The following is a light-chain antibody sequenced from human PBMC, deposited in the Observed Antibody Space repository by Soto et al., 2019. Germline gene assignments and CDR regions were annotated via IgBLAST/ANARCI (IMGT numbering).Light chain of an antibody. V-gene: IGKV1-27*01. CDR1: QGISNY. Sequence: DIQMTQSPSSLSASVGDRVTITCRASQGISNYLAWYQQKPGKVPKLLIYAASTLQSGVPSRFSGSGSGTDFTLTISSLQPEDSATYYCQQSFRTPITFGQGTRLEIK. CDR2: AAS. J-gene: IGKJ5*01. CDR3: QQSFRTPIT.